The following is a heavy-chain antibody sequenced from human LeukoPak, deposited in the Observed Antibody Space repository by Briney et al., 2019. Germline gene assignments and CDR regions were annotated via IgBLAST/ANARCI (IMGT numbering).Heavy chain of an antibody. J-gene: IGHJ4*02. CDR2: IYYSGST. V-gene: IGHV4-59*01. D-gene: IGHD5-12*01. CDR3: ARVDSGYDGLFDY. CDR1: GGSISSYY. Sequence: SETLSLTCTVSGGSISSYYWSWIRQPPGKGLEWIGYIYYSGSTNYNPSLKSRVTISVDTSKNQFSLKLSSVTAADTAVYYCARVDSGYDGLFDYWGQGILVTVSS.